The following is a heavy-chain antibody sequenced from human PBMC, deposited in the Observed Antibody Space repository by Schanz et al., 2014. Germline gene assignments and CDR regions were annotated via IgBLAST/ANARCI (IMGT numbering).Heavy chain of an antibody. CDR2: INPSGGST. V-gene: IGHV1-46*03. CDR3: ARDGVDAAAGGNY. Sequence: QVQLVQSGAEVKKPGSSVKVSCTASGGTFSSYSISWVRQAPGQGLEWMGMINPSGGSTTYAQKFQGRVTMTRDTSTSTVYMKLSSLRSEDTAVYYCARDGVDAAAGGNYWGQGTLVTVSS. J-gene: IGHJ4*02. D-gene: IGHD6-13*01. CDR1: GGTFSSYS.